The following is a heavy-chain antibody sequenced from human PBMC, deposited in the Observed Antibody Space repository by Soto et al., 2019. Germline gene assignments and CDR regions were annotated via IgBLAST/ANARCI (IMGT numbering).Heavy chain of an antibody. CDR2: IWYDGSNK. J-gene: IGHJ6*02. CDR1: GFTFSSYG. D-gene: IGHD4-17*01. CDR3: ARVSSTVTPSGYYYYGMDV. Sequence: PGGSLRLSCAASGFTFSSYGMHWVRQAPGKGLEWVAVIWYDGSNKYYADSVKGRFTISRDNSKNTLYLQMNSLRAEDTAVYYCARVSSTVTPSGYYYYGMDVWGQGTTVTVSS. V-gene: IGHV3-33*01.